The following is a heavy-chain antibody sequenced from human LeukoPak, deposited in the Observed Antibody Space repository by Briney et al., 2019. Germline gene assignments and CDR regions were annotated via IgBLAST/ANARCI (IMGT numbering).Heavy chain of an antibody. CDR1: GGSISSYY. Sequence: PSETLSLTCTVSGGSISSYYWSWIRQPPGKGLEWIRYIYYSGSTNYNPSLKSRVTISVDTSKNQFSLKLSYVTAADTAVYYCARRPDPRSYYGDYVGAFDIWGQGTMVTVSS. D-gene: IGHD4-17*01. CDR2: IYYSGST. J-gene: IGHJ3*02. V-gene: IGHV4-59*08. CDR3: ARRPDPRSYYGDYVGAFDI.